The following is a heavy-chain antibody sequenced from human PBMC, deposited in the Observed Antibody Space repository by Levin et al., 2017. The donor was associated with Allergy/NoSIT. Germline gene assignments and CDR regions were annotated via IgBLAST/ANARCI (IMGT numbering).Heavy chain of an antibody. CDR3: ARDRSDAGENWFDP. D-gene: IGHD1-26*01. Sequence: KSGGSLRLSCTVSGGSISSYYWSWIRQPAGKGLEWIGRIYTSGSTNYNPSLKSRVTMSVDTSKNQFSLKLSSVTAADTAVYYCARDRSDAGENWFDPWGQGTLVTVSS. J-gene: IGHJ5*02. V-gene: IGHV4-4*07. CDR2: IYTSGST. CDR1: GGSISSYY.